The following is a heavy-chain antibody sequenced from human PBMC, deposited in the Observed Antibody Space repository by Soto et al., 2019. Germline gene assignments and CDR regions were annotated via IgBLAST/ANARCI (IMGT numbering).Heavy chain of an antibody. Sequence: QVQLQESGPGLVKPSGTLSLTCTVSGGSISSNNWWSWVRQPPGKGLEWIGEIYHGGSTNYNPSLKSRVTISLDKSKSQFSLKLNSVTAADTAVYYCARGWGIVAAGSDYWGQGTLVTVSS. CDR1: GGSISSNNW. CDR3: ARGWGIVAAGSDY. D-gene: IGHD6-13*01. CDR2: IYHGGST. V-gene: IGHV4-4*02. J-gene: IGHJ4*02.